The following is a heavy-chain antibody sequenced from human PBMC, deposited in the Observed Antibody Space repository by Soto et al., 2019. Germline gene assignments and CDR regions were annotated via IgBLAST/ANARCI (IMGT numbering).Heavy chain of an antibody. V-gene: IGHV4-4*07. CDR3: ARTHWVSGTEY. CDR1: SGSRTGYF. Sequence: QVQLQESGPGLVKPSETLSLTCTVSSGSRTGYFWSWIRQPAGKALEWIGHVYNSGNTDYNPSLASRITMAVDTSKRQFSLKVKSVTAADTAVYYCARTHWVSGTEYWGQGILVTVSS. D-gene: IGHD6-19*01. J-gene: IGHJ4*02. CDR2: VYNSGNT.